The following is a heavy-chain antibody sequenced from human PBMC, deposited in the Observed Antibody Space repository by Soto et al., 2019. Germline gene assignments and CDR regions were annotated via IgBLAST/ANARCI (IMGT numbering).Heavy chain of an antibody. V-gene: IGHV3-23*01. CDR2: ISGSGDYT. CDR3: AKNRGRQYYFDC. Sequence: EVQLLESGGGLVRPGGSLRLSCAASGFTFDSYAMNWVRQAPGKGLEWVSTISGSGDYTYYTDSVKGRFTISRDNFKNMMYLQMNSLRAEDTAIYYCAKNRGRQYYFDCWGQGTLVTVSS. J-gene: IGHJ4*02. CDR1: GFTFDSYA.